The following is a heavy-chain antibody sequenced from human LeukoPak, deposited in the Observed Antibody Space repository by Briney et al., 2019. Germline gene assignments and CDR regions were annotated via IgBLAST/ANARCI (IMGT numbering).Heavy chain of an antibody. CDR1: GFTFRSYD. Sequence: GGSLRLSCTASGFTFRSYDMHWVRQATGKGLEWVSGIGTAGEIYYPGSVKGRFTISRENAKNSLYLQMNSLRAGDTAVYYCAKAPPCHSSGWCSLDYWGQGTLVTVSS. CDR3: AKAPPCHSSGWCSLDY. D-gene: IGHD6-19*01. V-gene: IGHV3-13*01. J-gene: IGHJ4*02. CDR2: IGTAGEI.